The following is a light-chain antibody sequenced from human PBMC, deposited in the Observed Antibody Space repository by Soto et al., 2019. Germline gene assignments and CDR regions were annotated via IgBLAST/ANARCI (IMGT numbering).Light chain of an antibody. Sequence: EIVLTQSPATLYLSPGERATLSCRASQSVSSYLAWYQQKPGQAPRLLIYDASNRATGIPARFSGSGSGTDFTLTISSLEPEDFAVYYCQQRSNWQTFGQGTKVEIK. CDR1: QSVSSY. CDR2: DAS. V-gene: IGKV3-11*01. CDR3: QQRSNWQT. J-gene: IGKJ1*01.